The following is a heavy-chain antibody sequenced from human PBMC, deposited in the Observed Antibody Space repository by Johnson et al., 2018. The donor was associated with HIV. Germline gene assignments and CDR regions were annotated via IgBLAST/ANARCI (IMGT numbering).Heavy chain of an antibody. CDR1: GFTFSNYP. Sequence: VQLVESGGGVVQPGRSLRLSCAASGFTFSNYPMHWVRQAPGKGLEWVAVISYDGSNKYYADSVKGRFTISRDNSKNTLYLQMNSLRAEDTAVYYCARATRSSSSGRHDAFDIWGQGTMVTVSS. V-gene: IGHV3-30*04. J-gene: IGHJ3*02. D-gene: IGHD6-6*01. CDR2: ISYDGSNK. CDR3: ARATRSSSSGRHDAFDI.